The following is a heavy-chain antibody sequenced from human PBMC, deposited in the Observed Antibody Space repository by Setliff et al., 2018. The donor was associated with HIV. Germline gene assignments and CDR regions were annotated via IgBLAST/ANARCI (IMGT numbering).Heavy chain of an antibody. D-gene: IGHD2-21*02. Sequence: SETLSLTCGISDYSITSGYYWGWIRQPPGKGLEWIGSIYRSGSTYDNPSLKSRVTISFDTSKNQFSLILTSVTAADTAVHYCATQGLTVPIPGGYFQHWGPGILVTVSS. V-gene: IGHV4-38-2*01. CDR3: ATQGLTVPIPGGYFQH. CDR2: IYRSGST. CDR1: DYSITSGYY. J-gene: IGHJ1*01.